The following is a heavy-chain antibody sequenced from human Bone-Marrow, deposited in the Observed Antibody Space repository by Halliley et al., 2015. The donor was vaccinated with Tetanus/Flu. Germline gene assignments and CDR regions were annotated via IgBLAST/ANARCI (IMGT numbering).Heavy chain of an antibody. D-gene: IGHD6-13*01. J-gene: IGHJ4*02. CDR2: KKQDGSEK. Sequence: WVANKKQDGSEKYYVDSVKGRFTISRDNAKNSLYLQRNSLRSEAPAVYYCARDQQLAYWGQGTLFTVSS. CDR3: ARDQQLAY. V-gene: IGHV3-7*04.